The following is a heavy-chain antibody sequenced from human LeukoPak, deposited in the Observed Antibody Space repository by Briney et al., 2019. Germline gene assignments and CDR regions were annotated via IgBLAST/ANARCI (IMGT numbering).Heavy chain of an antibody. CDR1: GFTVSSNY. CDR2: IYSGGST. V-gene: IGHV3-53*01. D-gene: IGHD4-23*01. CDR3: ATSDGGSFDY. Sequence: GGSLRLSCAASGFTVSSNYMSWVRQAPGKGLEWVSVIYSGGSTYYADSVKGRFTISRDNSKNTLYLQTHSLRAEDTAVYYCATSDGGSFDYWGQGTLVTVSS. J-gene: IGHJ4*02.